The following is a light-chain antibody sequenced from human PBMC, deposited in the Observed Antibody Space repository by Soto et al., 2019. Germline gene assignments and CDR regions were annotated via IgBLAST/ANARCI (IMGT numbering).Light chain of an antibody. CDR3: QSYDSSLSGVV. V-gene: IGLV1-40*01. Sequence: QSVLTQPPSVSGAPGQRVTISCTGSSSNIGAGYDVHWYQQFPGTAPKLLIFGNSNRPSGVPDRFSGSKSGTSASLAITGFQPADEADYYCQSYDSSLSGVVFGGGTKLTVL. J-gene: IGLJ3*02. CDR2: GNS. CDR1: SSNIGAGYD.